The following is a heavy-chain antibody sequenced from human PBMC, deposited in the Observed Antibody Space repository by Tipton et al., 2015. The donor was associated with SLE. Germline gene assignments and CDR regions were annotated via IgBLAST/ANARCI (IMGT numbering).Heavy chain of an antibody. CDR1: GFTFSSYA. CDR3: AREGDIVVVVDAFDI. D-gene: IGHD2-15*01. CDR2: MSYDGSNK. J-gene: IGHJ3*02. Sequence: SLRLSCAASGFTFSSYAMHWVRQAPGKGLEWVAVMSYDGSNKYYADSVKGRFTISRDNSKNTLYLQMNSLRAEDTAVYYCAREGDIVVVVDAFDIWGQGTMVTVSS. V-gene: IGHV3-30*04.